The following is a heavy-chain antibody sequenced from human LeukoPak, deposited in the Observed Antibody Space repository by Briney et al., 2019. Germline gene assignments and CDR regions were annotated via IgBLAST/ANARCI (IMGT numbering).Heavy chain of an antibody. D-gene: IGHD5-18*01. Sequence: SETLSLTCAVYGGSFSGYYWSWIRQPPGKGREWIGEINHSGSTNSNPSFKSRVTISVDTSKNQYSLKLSSVTAADTAVYYCAILPRGYSYGLYYYYYMDVWGKGTTVTVSS. CDR3: AILPRGYSYGLYYYYYMDV. V-gene: IGHV4-34*01. CDR1: GGSFSGYY. CDR2: INHSGST. J-gene: IGHJ6*03.